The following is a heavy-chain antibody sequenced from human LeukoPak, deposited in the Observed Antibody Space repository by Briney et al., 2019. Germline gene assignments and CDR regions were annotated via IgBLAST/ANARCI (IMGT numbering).Heavy chain of an antibody. CDR1: GFSLSTSGVG. CDR2: IYWDDDK. D-gene: IGHD2-2*01. Sequence: SGPTLVKPTQTLTLTCTFSGFSLSTSGVGVGWIRQPPGNSREWLALIYWDDDKRYSPSLKSRLTITKDTSKNQVVLTMTNLDPVDTATYYCARSGTSPANFNYWGQGTLVTVTS. V-gene: IGHV2-5*02. J-gene: IGHJ4*02. CDR3: ARSGTSPANFNY.